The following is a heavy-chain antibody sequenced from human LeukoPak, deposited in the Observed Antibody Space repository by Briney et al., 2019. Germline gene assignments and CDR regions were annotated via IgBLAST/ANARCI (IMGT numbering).Heavy chain of an antibody. J-gene: IGHJ4*02. V-gene: IGHV3-7*01. D-gene: IGHD5-24*01. CDR2: IKQAASET. CDR3: ARYYCGTSTTGYMFDF. Sequence: PGGSLRLSCAASGFTFSSYWMTWVRQAPGKGLEWVAIIKQAASETYYVGSVKGRFTISRDNAKNSLYLQMSSLRADDTAVYYCARYYCGTSTTGYMFDFWGQGTLVTVSS. CDR1: GFTFSSYW.